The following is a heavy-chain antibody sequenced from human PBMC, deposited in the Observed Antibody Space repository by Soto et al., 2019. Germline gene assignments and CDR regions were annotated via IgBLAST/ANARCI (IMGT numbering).Heavy chain of an antibody. CDR2: ISAYNGNT. J-gene: IGHJ4*02. CDR1: GYTFTSYG. CDR3: ARDARMIITDY. Sequence: QVQLVQSGAEVKKHGASVKVSCKDSGYTFTSYGISWVRQAPGQGLEWMGWISAYNGNTNYAQKLQGRVTMTTDTSTSTADMGLRSLRSDDTAVDYCARDARMIITDYWGQGTLVTVSS. D-gene: IGHD3-22*01. V-gene: IGHV1-18*01.